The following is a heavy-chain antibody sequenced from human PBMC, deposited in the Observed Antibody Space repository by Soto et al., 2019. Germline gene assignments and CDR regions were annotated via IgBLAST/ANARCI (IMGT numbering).Heavy chain of an antibody. Sequence: QVQLVQSGAEVKKPGASVKVSCKASGYTFTSYDINWVRQATGQGLEWMGCMNPTSGNTGFAQKFQGRLTMPRNTSISTAYMELSSVRSEDTAVYYCASNYYDTSGNYYYYGMDVWGQGTTVTVFS. D-gene: IGHD3-22*01. CDR1: GYTFTSYD. CDR3: ASNYYDTSGNYYYYGMDV. CDR2: MNPTSGNT. V-gene: IGHV1-8*01. J-gene: IGHJ6*02.